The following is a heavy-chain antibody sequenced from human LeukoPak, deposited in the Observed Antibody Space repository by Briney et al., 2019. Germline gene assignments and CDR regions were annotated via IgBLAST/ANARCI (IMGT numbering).Heavy chain of an antibody. D-gene: IGHD1-26*01. CDR3: ARDPYSGSYGPHYYYMDV. V-gene: IGHV3-48*03. Sequence: SGGSLRLSCAASGFTFSSYDMNWVRQAPGKGLEWVSYISSSGSTIYYADSVKGRFTSSRDNAKNSLHLQMNSLRVEDTAVYYCARDPYSGSYGPHYYYMDVWGKGTTVTISS. CDR1: GFTFSSYD. J-gene: IGHJ6*03. CDR2: ISSSGSTI.